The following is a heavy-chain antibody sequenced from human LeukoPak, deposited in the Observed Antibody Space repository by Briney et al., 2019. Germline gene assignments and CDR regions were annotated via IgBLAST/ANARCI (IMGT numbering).Heavy chain of an antibody. J-gene: IGHJ6*03. Sequence: SETLSLTCTVSGDSINDHYWRWIRQPPGEGLEWVGYIYRSVSRKYNPPLKRRLTISIQTSKHQVSLNQARGTAADAGVFFFARQTCRGASCYRVDQYCYMDVWGKGTTVTVSS. D-gene: IGHD2-15*01. CDR3: ARQTCRGASCYRVDQYCYMDV. CDR1: GDSINDHY. V-gene: IGHV4-59*08. CDR2: IYRSVSR.